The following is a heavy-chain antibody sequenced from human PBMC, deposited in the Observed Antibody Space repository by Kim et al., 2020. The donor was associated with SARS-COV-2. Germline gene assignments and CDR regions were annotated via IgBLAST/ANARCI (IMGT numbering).Heavy chain of an antibody. J-gene: IGHJ1*01. CDR2: GGTR. CDR3: TTYVDLPDS. V-gene: IGHV3-15*05. D-gene: IGHD2-21*01. Sequence: GGTRDYAAPVKGRFTISKDYSKNMLYLQMNSLKTEDTAVYYCTTYVDLPDSWGQGTLVTVSS.